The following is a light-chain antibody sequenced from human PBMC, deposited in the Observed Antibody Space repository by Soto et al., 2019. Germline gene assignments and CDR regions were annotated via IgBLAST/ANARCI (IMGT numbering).Light chain of an antibody. Sequence: EIVMTQSPGTLSLSPGERATLSCRASQSVSSYLAWYQQKPGQAPRLLVYGASNRATGIPARFSGSGSGTDFTLTISSLEPEDFAVYYCQQRSNWPIPFGQGTRLEI. V-gene: IGKV3-11*01. J-gene: IGKJ5*01. CDR3: QQRSNWPIP. CDR2: GAS. CDR1: QSVSSY.